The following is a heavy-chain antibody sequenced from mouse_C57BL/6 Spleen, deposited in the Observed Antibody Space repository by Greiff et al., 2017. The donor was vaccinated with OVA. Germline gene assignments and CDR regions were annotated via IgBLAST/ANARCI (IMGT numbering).Heavy chain of an antibody. CDR1: GYAFSSSW. CDR2: IYPGDGDT. CDR3: ARYITTVAYFDV. D-gene: IGHD1-1*01. J-gene: IGHJ1*03. Sequence: QVQLQQSGPELVKPGASVKISCKASGYAFSSSWMNWVKQRPGKGLEWIGRIYPGDGDTNYNGKFKGKATLTADKSSSTAYMQLSGLTSEDSAVYFCARYITTVAYFDVWGTGTTVTVSS. V-gene: IGHV1-82*01.